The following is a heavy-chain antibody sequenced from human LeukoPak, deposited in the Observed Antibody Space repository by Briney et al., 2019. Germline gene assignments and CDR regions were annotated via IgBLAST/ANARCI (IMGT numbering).Heavy chain of an antibody. V-gene: IGHV3-15*01. D-gene: IGHD3-3*01. Sequence: ETLSLTCTVSGGSISSYYWSWVRQAPGKGLEWVGRIKSKTDGGTTDYAAPVKGRFTISRDDSKNTLYLQMNGLKTEDTAVYYCTPAIYDFWSGYPVTRWFDPWGQGTLVTVSS. CDR1: GGSISSYY. J-gene: IGHJ5*02. CDR2: IKSKTDGGTT. CDR3: TPAIYDFWSGYPVTRWFDP.